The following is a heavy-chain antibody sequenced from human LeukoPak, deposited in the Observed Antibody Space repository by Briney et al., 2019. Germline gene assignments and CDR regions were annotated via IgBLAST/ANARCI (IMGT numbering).Heavy chain of an antibody. V-gene: IGHV4-59*01. CDR3: ARGGWSLDY. D-gene: IGHD6-19*01. CDR1: GGSISSYY. Sequence: PSETLSLTCAFSGGSISSYYWSWIRRPPGKGLEWIGYIFYTGTGSTYNPSLKSRVTMSVDTSKNQVSLRLSSVTTADTAVYYCARGGWSLDYWGQGALVTVSS. CDR2: IFYTGTGS. J-gene: IGHJ4*02.